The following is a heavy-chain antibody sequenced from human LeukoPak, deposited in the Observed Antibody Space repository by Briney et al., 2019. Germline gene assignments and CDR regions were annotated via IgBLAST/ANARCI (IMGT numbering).Heavy chain of an antibody. CDR3: ARGATVTTSVYYYYYYMDV. D-gene: IGHD4-17*01. Sequence: GASVKVSCKASGYTFTGYYMHWVRQAPGQGLEWMGWINPNSGGTNYAQKFQGRVTMTRDTSISTAYMELSRLRSDDTAVYYCARGATVTTSVYYYYYYMDVWGKGTTVTVSS. J-gene: IGHJ6*03. V-gene: IGHV1-2*02. CDR2: INPNSGGT. CDR1: GYTFTGYY.